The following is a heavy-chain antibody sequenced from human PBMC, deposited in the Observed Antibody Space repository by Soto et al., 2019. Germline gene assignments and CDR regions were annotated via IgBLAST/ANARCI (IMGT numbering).Heavy chain of an antibody. CDR3: ARSPEATVTAFAY. CDR1: GGSISSGGYY. J-gene: IGHJ4*02. V-gene: IGHV4-31*03. Sequence: QVQLQESGPGLVKPSQTLSLTCTVSGGSISSGGYYWSWIRQHPGNGLEWIGYIYYSGSTYYNPSLKSRVTISVDTSKNQFSLRLSSVTAADTAVYYCARSPEATVTAFAYWGQGPLVTVSS. CDR2: IYYSGST. D-gene: IGHD4-17*01.